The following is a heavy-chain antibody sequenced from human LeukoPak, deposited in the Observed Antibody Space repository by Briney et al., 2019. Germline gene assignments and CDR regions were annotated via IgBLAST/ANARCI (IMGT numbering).Heavy chain of an antibody. Sequence: SEPLSLICTVSGGPISSYYWRWMQQPPGKGLEWIWYIYYSGSTNYNPSLKSRGTISVDTSKNQFSLKLSSVTAADTAVYYCASESSGWLGWYFDLWGRGTLVTVSS. D-gene: IGHD6-19*01. CDR1: GGPISSYY. V-gene: IGHV4-59*08. CDR3: ASESSGWLGWYFDL. CDR2: IYYSGST. J-gene: IGHJ2*01.